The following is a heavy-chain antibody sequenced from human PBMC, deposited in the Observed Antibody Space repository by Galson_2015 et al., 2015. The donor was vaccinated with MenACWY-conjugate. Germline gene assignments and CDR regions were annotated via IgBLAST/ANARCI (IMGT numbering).Heavy chain of an antibody. CDR1: GYTFTGYA. J-gene: IGHJ4*02. Sequence: SVKVSCKASGYTFTGYAIHWVRQAPGQRLEWMGRINGGNGDTKYSQRFQGRVTITRDTSASTANMELSSLRSEDTAVYYCVRDIGYCSGGRCFPHLGYWGQGTLVTVSS. D-gene: IGHD2-15*01. V-gene: IGHV1-3*01. CDR3: VRDIGYCSGGRCFPHLGY. CDR2: INGGNGDT.